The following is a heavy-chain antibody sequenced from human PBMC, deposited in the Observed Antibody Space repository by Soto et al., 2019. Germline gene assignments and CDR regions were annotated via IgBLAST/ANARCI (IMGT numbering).Heavy chain of an antibody. V-gene: IGHV3-74*01. CDR3: ASGAAGRYYSDY. D-gene: IGHD2-15*01. CDR2: INGDGRTT. J-gene: IGHJ4*02. CDR1: GFTFSSYW. Sequence: EVQLVESGGGLVQPGGSLRLSCAASGFTFSSYWIHWVRQAPGKGLVWVSRINGDGRTTNYADSVRGQFAISRDNAKKTVYLQMNSLRAEDPAGYSCASGAAGRYYSDYWGKGTLVTVSS.